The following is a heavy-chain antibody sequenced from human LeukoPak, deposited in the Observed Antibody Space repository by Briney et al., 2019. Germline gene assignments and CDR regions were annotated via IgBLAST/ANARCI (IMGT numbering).Heavy chain of an antibody. CDR1: GYSFTSYW. D-gene: IGHD3-16*01. V-gene: IGHV5-51*01. CDR3: ARQEGGEFIPQYYFDY. Sequence: TGESLKISCKGSGYSFTSYWIGWVRQMPGKGLEWMGIIYPGDSDTRYSPSFQGQVTISADKSISTAYLQWSSLKASDTAMYYCARQEGGEFIPQYYFDYWGQGTLVTVSS. CDR2: IYPGDSDT. J-gene: IGHJ4*02.